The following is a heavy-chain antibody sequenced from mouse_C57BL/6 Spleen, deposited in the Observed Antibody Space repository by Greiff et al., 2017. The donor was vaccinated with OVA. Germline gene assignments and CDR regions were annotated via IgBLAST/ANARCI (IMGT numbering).Heavy chain of an antibody. V-gene: IGHV1-69*01. D-gene: IGHD4-1*01. CDR2: IDPSDSYT. Sequence: QVQLQQSGAELVMPGASVKLSCKASGYTFTSYWMHWVKQRPGQGLEWIGEIDPSDSYTNYNQKFKGKSTLTVDKSSSTAYMQLSSLTSEDSAVYYCARSGLGRSGFAYWGQGTLVTVSA. J-gene: IGHJ3*01. CDR3: ARSGLGRSGFAY. CDR1: GYTFTSYW.